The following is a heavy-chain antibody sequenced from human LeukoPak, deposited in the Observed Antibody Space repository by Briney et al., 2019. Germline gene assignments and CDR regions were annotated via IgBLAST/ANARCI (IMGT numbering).Heavy chain of an antibody. J-gene: IGHJ4*02. CDR3: GRVERYFGSPDY. V-gene: IGHV1-2*02. D-gene: IGHD3-9*01. CDR1: GYTFTDYY. CDR2: INPDHGGT. Sequence: ASVKVSCKASGYTFTDYYMHWVRQAPGQGLEWMGWINPDHGGTKYVQKFQGRVTMTLNTSISTAYMELSRLRSDDTAVYYCGRVERYFGSPDYWGQGTLVTVSS.